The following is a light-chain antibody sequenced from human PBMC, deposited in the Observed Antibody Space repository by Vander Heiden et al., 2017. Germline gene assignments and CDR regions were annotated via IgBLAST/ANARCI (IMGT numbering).Light chain of an antibody. CDR2: DVS. CDR3: SSYTSSSRV. CDR1: ISDVGGYNY. V-gene: IGLV2-14*01. Sequence: QSALTQPASVSGSPGQSIPISCTGTISDVGGYNYVSWYQQHPGKAPKLMIYDVSNRPSGVSDRVSGSKSGNTASLTISGLQAEDEADYYGSSYTSSSRVFGGGTKLTVL. J-gene: IGLJ3*02.